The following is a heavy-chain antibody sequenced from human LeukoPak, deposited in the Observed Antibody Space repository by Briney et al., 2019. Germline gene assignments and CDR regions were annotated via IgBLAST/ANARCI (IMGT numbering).Heavy chain of an antibody. D-gene: IGHD3-16*02. Sequence: ASVKVSCKVSGYTLTELSMHWVRQAPGKGLEWMGGFDPEDGETIYAQKFQGRVTMTEDTSTDTAYMEMSSLRSEDTPVYYCATNRIMITFGGVIAYGMDVWGQGTTVTVSS. V-gene: IGHV1-24*01. J-gene: IGHJ6*02. CDR2: FDPEDGET. CDR1: GYTLTELS. CDR3: ATNRIMITFGGVIAYGMDV.